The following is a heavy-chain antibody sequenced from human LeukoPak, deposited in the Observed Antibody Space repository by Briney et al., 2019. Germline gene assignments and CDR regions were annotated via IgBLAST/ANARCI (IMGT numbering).Heavy chain of an antibody. J-gene: IGHJ4*02. CDR3: ARVVYSYGFKPYYFDY. V-gene: IGHV4-31*03. Sequence: PSETLSLTCTVSGGSISSGGYYWSWIRQHPGKGLERIGYIYYSGSTYYNPSLKSRVTISVDTSKNQFSLKLSSVTAADTAVYYCARVVYSYGFKPYYFDYWGQGTLVTVSS. CDR2: IYYSGST. CDR1: GGSISSGGYY. D-gene: IGHD5-18*01.